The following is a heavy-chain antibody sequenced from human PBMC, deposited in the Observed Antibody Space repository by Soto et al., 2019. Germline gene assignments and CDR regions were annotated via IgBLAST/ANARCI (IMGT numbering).Heavy chain of an antibody. Sequence: QVQLQESGPGLVKPSGTLSLTCAVSSGSISSSNWWSWVRQPPGKGLEWIGEIYHSGSTNYNPSLKRRVTISVDKSRNQFSLKLSSVTAADTAVYYCATSTGTSVAFDIWGQGTMVTVSS. CDR1: SGSISSSNW. CDR3: ATSTGTSVAFDI. V-gene: IGHV4-4*02. D-gene: IGHD1-1*01. J-gene: IGHJ3*02. CDR2: IYHSGST.